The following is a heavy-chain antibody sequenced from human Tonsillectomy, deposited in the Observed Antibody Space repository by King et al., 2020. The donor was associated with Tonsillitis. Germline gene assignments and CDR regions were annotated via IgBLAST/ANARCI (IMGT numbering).Heavy chain of an antibody. V-gene: IGHV3-15*01. J-gene: IGHJ4*02. CDR1: GFTFSNAW. CDR2: IKSKADGETT. D-gene: IGHD1-14*01. Sequence: DVQLVESGGGLVKPGGSLRLSCTGSGFTFSNAWMTWVRQAPGKGLEWVGRIKSKADGETTDYTAPVKGRFPISRDDSKKTLYLQMNSQKTEDTAVYYCFWNHVGDIWGQGTLVTVSS. CDR3: FWNHVGDI.